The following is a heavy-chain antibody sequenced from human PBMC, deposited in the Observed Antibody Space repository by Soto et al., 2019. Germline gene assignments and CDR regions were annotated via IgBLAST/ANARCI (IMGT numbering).Heavy chain of an antibody. CDR3: ARLSVDLNDYWSLDP. CDR1: GGSISSYC. Sequence: PSETLSLTCTVSGGSISSYCWSWIRQPPGKGLEWIGYVPYTGSTYYNPSLQSRVTISLGTSMNRFSLKVASVTAADTAVYYCARLSVDLNDYWSLDPWGQGALVTVSS. CDR2: VPYTGST. V-gene: IGHV4-59*13. D-gene: IGHD1-1*01. J-gene: IGHJ5*02.